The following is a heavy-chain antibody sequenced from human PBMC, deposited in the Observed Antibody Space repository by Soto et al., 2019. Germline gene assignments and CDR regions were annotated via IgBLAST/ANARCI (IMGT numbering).Heavy chain of an antibody. V-gene: IGHV3-30-3*01. Sequence: GGSLRLSCAASGFTFNTYAMHWVRQAPGKGLEWVAVISYDGSNKYYADSVKGRFSISRDNFRNILYLQMNSLRGGDTAMYYCARVVTMAPVLFSGMDVWGQGTTVTVSS. D-gene: IGHD1-1*01. CDR3: ARVVTMAPVLFSGMDV. CDR1: GFTFNTYA. J-gene: IGHJ6*02. CDR2: ISYDGSNK.